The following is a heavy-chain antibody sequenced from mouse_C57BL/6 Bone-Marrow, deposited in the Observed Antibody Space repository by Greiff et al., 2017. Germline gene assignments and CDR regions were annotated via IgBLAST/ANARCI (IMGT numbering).Heavy chain of an antibody. CDR3: SRSDYYGSRYGVYAMDY. D-gene: IGHD1-1*01. CDR1: GYTFTSYW. Sequence: QVQLQQPGAELVKPGASVKLSCKASGYTFTSYWITWVKQRPGQGLEWIGDIYPGSGSTNYNEKFKSKATLPVDKSSSTAYLQLSNLTSEDSAVYYCSRSDYYGSRYGVYAMDYWGQGTSVTVSS. CDR2: IYPGSGST. V-gene: IGHV1-55*01. J-gene: IGHJ4*01.